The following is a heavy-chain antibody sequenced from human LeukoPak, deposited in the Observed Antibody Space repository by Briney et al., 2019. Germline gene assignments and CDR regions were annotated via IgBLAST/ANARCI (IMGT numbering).Heavy chain of an antibody. D-gene: IGHD2-21*02. CDR2: ISYDGSNK. CDR1: GFTFSSYG. J-gene: IGHJ4*02. V-gene: IGHV3-30*18. Sequence: PGGSLRLSCAASGFTFSSYGMHWVRQAPGKGLEWVAVISYDGSNKYYADSVKGRFTISRDNSKNTLYLQMNSLRAEDTAVYYCAKVRPQFVVVTASFDYWGQGTLVTVSS. CDR3: AKVRPQFVVVTASFDY.